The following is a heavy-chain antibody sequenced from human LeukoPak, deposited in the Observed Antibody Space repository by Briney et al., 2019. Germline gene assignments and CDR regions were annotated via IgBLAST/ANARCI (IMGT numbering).Heavy chain of an antibody. Sequence: GASVKVSYKASGYPFSAHFLNWVRQAPGQGLEWMGNIDTTTGNPRYAQDFTGRFVFSLDTSVSTAYLQITSLKADATAAYYCVRGTPTPGMDYWGQGTQVTVSS. CDR2: IDTTTGNP. V-gene: IGHV7-4-1*02. J-gene: IGHJ4*02. D-gene: IGHD3-10*01. CDR3: VRGTPTPGMDY. CDR1: GYPFSAHF.